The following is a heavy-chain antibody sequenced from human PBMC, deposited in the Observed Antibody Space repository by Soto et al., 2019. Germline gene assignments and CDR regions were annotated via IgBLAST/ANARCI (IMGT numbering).Heavy chain of an antibody. CDR3: ARGAIGAAGPFDY. CDR1: GDSVSSNSAA. Sequence: QTLSLTCAISGDSVSSNSAAWNWIRQSPPRGLEWLGRIYYRSKRYNDYAVSVKSRITINPDTSKNQFSLQLNTVAPEATAVCYCARGAIGAAGPFDYWRQGTLVTVSS. J-gene: IGHJ4*02. CDR2: IYYRSKRYN. D-gene: IGHD6-13*01. V-gene: IGHV6-1*01.